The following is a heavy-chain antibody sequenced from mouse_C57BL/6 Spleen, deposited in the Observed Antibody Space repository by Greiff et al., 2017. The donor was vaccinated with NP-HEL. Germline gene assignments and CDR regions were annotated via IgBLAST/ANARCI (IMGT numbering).Heavy chain of an antibody. CDR3: ARDGELGRAWFAY. CDR1: GFTFSSYA. J-gene: IGHJ3*01. Sequence: EVQLVESGGGLVKPGGSLKLSCAASGFTFSSYAMSWVRQTPEKRLEWVATISDGGSYTYYPDNVKGRFTISRDNAKNNLYLQMSHLKSEDTAMYYCARDGELGRAWFAYWGQGTLVTVSA. V-gene: IGHV5-4*01. D-gene: IGHD4-1*01. CDR2: ISDGGSYT.